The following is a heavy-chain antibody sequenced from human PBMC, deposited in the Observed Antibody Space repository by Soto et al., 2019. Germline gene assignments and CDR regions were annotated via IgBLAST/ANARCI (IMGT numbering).Heavy chain of an antibody. CDR2: IYSGGST. D-gene: IGHD6-13*01. J-gene: IGHJ3*02. CDR1: GFTVSSNY. CDR3: AREEEGVSSHGAFDI. Sequence: GGSLRLSCAASGFTVSSNYMSWVRQAPGKGLEWVSVIYSGGSTYYADSVKGRFTISRDNSKNTLYLQMNSLRAEDTAVYYCAREEEGVSSHGAFDIWGQGTMVTVSS. V-gene: IGHV3-53*01.